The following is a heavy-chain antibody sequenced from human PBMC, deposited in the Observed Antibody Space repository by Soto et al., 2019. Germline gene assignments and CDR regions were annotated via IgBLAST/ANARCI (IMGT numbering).Heavy chain of an antibody. J-gene: IGHJ4*02. Sequence: GGSLRLSCAASGFTFSSYGMHWVRQAPGKGLEWVAVISYDGSNKYYADSVKGRFTISRDNSKNTLYLQMNSLRAEDTAVYYCAQMHAPENYYDSSYWGQGTLGTVPQ. CDR3: AQMHAPENYYDSSY. CDR1: GFTFSSYG. D-gene: IGHD3-22*01. CDR2: ISYDGSNK. V-gene: IGHV3-30*03.